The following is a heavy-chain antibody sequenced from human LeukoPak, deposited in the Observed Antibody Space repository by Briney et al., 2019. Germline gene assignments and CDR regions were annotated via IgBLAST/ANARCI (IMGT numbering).Heavy chain of an antibody. V-gene: IGHV3-33*01. CDR1: GFTFSSYG. CDR2: IWYDGSNK. J-gene: IGHJ4*02. D-gene: IGHD6-6*01. CDR3: ASIAARKFDY. Sequence: PGGSLRLSCAASGFTFSSYGMHWVRQAPGKGLEWVAVIWYDGSNKYYADSVKGRFTISRDNSKNTLYLQMNSLRAEDTAVYHCASIAARKFDYWGQGTLVTVSS.